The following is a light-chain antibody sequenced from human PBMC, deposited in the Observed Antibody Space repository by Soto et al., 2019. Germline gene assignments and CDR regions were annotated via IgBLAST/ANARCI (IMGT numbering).Light chain of an antibody. CDR1: QSVSSY. J-gene: IGKJ5*01. CDR3: QQRSNWPPIT. Sequence: EIVLTQSPATLSFSPGERATLSCRASQSVSSYLARYQQKPGQAPRLLIYDASNKTTGIPARFSGSGSGTEFTLTIISLEPEDFAVYYCQQRSNWPPITFGQGTRLRL. V-gene: IGKV3-11*01. CDR2: DAS.